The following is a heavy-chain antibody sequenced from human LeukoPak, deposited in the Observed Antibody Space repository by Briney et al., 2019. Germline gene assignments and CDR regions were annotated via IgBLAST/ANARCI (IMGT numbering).Heavy chain of an antibody. J-gene: IGHJ5*02. CDR2: TYYRSKLYT. D-gene: IGHD3-9*01. Sequence: SQTLSLTCMISGDSVSSKKAAWNWLRQSPSRGLEWLGRTYYRSKLYTDYAESVKSRITINPDTSKNQLSLQLKSVTPEDTAVYYCAREVDGVNWFDPWGQGTLVTVSS. CDR1: GDSVSSKKAA. V-gene: IGHV6-1*01. CDR3: AREVDGVNWFDP.